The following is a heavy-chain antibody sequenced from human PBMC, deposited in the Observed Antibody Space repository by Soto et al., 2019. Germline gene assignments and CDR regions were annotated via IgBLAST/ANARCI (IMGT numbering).Heavy chain of an antibody. D-gene: IGHD3-10*01. CDR1: SGTITTPGYA. CDR3: AARPYYYYGLDV. Sequence: PPESLSLTSTGSSGTITTPGYAWHWSRQPPGRAPEWIGYVYHTGNAYPKLTINSRITITLDGAKNKISLKMASVTDADASLYYCAARPYYYYGLDVWGQGTMVTVSS. V-gene: IGHV4-30-2*01. CDR2: VYHTGNA. J-gene: IGHJ6*02.